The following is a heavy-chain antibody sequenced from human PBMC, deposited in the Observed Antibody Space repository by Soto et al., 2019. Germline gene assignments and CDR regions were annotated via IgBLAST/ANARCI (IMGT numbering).Heavy chain of an antibody. CDR3: ATVLRSSDNFDY. D-gene: IGHD3-3*01. V-gene: IGHV1-24*01. CDR2: INPEDGET. J-gene: IGHJ4*02. CDR1: GYTLTDLY. Sequence: ASVKVSCKASGYTLTDLYMHWVRQAPGKGLEWLGGINPEDGETINAQKFQGRVTMTADTSTGTASMELSSLRSEDTAGYYCATVLRSSDNFDYWGKGPLFP.